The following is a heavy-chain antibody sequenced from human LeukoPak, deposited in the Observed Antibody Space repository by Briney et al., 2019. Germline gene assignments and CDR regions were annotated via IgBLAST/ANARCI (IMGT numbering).Heavy chain of an antibody. CDR1: GFTFSSYA. CDR2: ISGSGGST. Sequence: GGSLRLSSAAYGFTFSSYAMGWVRQAPGKGLEWVSAISGSGGSTYYADSVKGRFTISRDNSKNTLYLQMNSLRAEDTVVYYCAKDPDLLWFGEDVWGRGTTVSVS. CDR3: AKDPDLLWFGEDV. V-gene: IGHV3-23*01. D-gene: IGHD3-10*01. J-gene: IGHJ6*02.